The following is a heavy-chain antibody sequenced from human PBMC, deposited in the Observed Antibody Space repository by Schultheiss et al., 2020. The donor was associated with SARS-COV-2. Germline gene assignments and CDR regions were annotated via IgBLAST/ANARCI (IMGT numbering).Heavy chain of an antibody. Sequence: SETLSLTCAVYGGSFSGYYWSWIRQPPGKGLEWIGSIYYSGSTNYNPSLKSRVTMSVDTSKNQFSLKLTSVTAADTAMYYCARLPTGFPNWFDPWGRGTLVTVSS. V-gene: IGHV4-34*01. CDR2: IYYSGST. CDR3: ARLPTGFPNWFDP. J-gene: IGHJ5*02. D-gene: IGHD3-9*01. CDR1: GGSFSGYY.